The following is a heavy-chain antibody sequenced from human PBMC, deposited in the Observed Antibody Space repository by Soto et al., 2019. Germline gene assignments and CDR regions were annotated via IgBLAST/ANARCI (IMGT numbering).Heavy chain of an antibody. V-gene: IGHV1-18*01. CDR2: ISAYNGNT. CDR1: GYTFTSYG. J-gene: IGHJ5*02. D-gene: IGHD2-2*01. Sequence: ASVKVSCKASGYTFTSYGISWVRQAPGQGLEWMGWISAYNGNTNYAQKLQGRVTMTTDTSTSTAYMELRSLRSDDTAVYYCARERPYCSSTSCYVSNWFDPWGQETLVTVSS. CDR3: ARERPYCSSTSCYVSNWFDP.